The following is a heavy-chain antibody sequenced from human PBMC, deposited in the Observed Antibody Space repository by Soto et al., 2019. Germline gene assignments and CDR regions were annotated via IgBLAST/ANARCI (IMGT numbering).Heavy chain of an antibody. V-gene: IGHV5-51*03. J-gene: IGHJ4*02. Sequence: EVQLVQSGAEVKKPGESLKISCKDSGFSFASSSIGWVRQMPGKGLEWMGVIYPGDSDTRYSPSFQGQVTISADKSISAAYLRWSSLKASDSAMYYCARGDYRVLECWGQGNLVTVSS. CDR2: IYPGDSDT. CDR3: ARGDYRVLEC. D-gene: IGHD4-4*01. CDR1: GFSFASSS.